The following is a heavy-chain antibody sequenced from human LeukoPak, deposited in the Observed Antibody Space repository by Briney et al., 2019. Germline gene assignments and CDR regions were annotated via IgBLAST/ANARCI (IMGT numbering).Heavy chain of an antibody. CDR3: AKEVIVGVSFDY. J-gene: IGHJ4*02. D-gene: IGHD1-26*01. CDR1: GFTFRSYA. V-gene: IGHV3-23*01. CDR2: ISGSGGST. Sequence: GGSLRLSCAASGFTFRSYAMSWVRQAPGEGLEWVSGISGSGGSTYYADSVKGRFTISRDNFKNTLYLQMNSLRAEDTAVYYCAKEVIVGVSFDYWGQGTLVTVSS.